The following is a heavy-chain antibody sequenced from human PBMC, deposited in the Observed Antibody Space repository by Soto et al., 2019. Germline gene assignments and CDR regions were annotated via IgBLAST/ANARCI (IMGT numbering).Heavy chain of an antibody. CDR3: ARGAAAAGTSYYYGMDV. CDR2: IYPGDPDT. D-gene: IGHD6-13*01. CDR1: GYSFTSYW. Sequence: PGESLKISCKGSGYSFTSYWIGWVRQMPGKGLEWMGIIYPGDPDTRYSPSFQGQVTISADKSISTAYLQWSSLKASDTAMYYCARGAAAAGTSYYYGMDVWGQGTTVTVSS. J-gene: IGHJ6*02. V-gene: IGHV5-51*01.